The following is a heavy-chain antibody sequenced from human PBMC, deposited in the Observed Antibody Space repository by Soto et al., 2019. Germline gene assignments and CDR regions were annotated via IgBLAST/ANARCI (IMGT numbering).Heavy chain of an antibody. D-gene: IGHD3-9*01. J-gene: IGHJ4*02. Sequence: GGSLRLSCAASGFTFSSYAMSWVRQAPGKGLEWVSAISGSGGSTYYADSVKGRFTISRDNSKNTLYLQMNSLRAEDTAVYYCAKGHFSSVWFNPDYWGQGTLVTVSS. CDR1: GFTFSSYA. V-gene: IGHV3-23*01. CDR2: ISGSGGST. CDR3: AKGHFSSVWFNPDY.